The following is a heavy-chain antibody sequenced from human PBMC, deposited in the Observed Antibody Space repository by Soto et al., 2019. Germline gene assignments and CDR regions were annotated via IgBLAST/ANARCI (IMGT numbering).Heavy chain of an antibody. CDR1: GFTFSNYW. D-gene: IGHD1-1*01. J-gene: IGHJ3*02. Sequence: WGSLRLSCAASGFTFSNYWMHWVRQTPGMGLVWVSRINSDGTSTAYADSVKGRFTVSRVNAKKTLYLQMNILRAEDTAVYFCTRGKYSVNWNEPSDNWGQGTMVTVSS. V-gene: IGHV3-74*01. CDR3: TRGKYSVNWNEPSDN. CDR2: INSDGTST.